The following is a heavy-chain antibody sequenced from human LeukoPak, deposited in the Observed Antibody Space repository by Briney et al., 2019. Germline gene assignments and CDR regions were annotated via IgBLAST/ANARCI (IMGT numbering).Heavy chain of an antibody. J-gene: IGHJ6*03. CDR2: IYTSGST. Sequence: PSETLSLTCTVSGGSISSYYWSWIRQPAGKGLEWIGRIYTSGSTNYNPSLKSRVTMSVDTSKNQFSLKLSSVTAADTAVYYCASQSLEYCSGGSCYSHYYYMDVWGKGTTVTISS. V-gene: IGHV4-4*07. CDR3: ASQSLEYCSGGSCYSHYYYMDV. D-gene: IGHD2-15*01. CDR1: GGSISSYY.